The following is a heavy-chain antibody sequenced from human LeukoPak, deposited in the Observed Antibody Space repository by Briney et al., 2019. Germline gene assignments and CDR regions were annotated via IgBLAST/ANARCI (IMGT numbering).Heavy chain of an antibody. Sequence: GGSLRLSCAASGFTFSSYAMHWVRQAPGKGLEWGPFISYDGSNKYYADSVKGRFTISRDNSKNTLYLQMNSLRPEDTAVYYCAKGRGQSYPHYYFDSWGQGTLVTVSS. CDR3: AKGRGQSYPHYYFDS. CDR2: ISYDGSNK. V-gene: IGHV3-30-3*01. J-gene: IGHJ4*02. D-gene: IGHD5-18*01. CDR1: GFTFSSYA.